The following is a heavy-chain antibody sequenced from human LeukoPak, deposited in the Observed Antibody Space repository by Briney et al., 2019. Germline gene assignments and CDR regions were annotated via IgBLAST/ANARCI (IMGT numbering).Heavy chain of an antibody. Sequence: GGSLRPSCAASGFTFSSYEMNWVRQAPGKGLEWVSYISSSGSTIYYADSVKGRFTISRDNAKNSLYLQMNSLRAEDTAVYWCAGDKTTGGWYEIEYWGQGTLVTVSS. D-gene: IGHD6-19*01. J-gene: IGHJ4*02. CDR3: AGDKTTGGWYEIEY. V-gene: IGHV3-48*03. CDR2: ISSSGSTI. CDR1: GFTFSSYE.